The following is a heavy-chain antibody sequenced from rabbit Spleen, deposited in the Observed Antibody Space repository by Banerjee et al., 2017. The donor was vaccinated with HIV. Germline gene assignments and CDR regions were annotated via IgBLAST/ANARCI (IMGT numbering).Heavy chain of an antibody. V-gene: IGHV1S45*01. CDR2: IDSGSSGFT. J-gene: IGHJ6*01. Sequence: QEQLEESGGGLVKPEGSLTLTCKASGFDLSSSDYMCWVRQAPGKGLEWIACIDSGSSGFTYYATWAKGRFTCSKTSSTTVTLQMTRLTAADTATYFCARDTSSSFSSYGMDLWGPGTLVTVS. CDR1: GFDLSSSDY. CDR3: ARDTSSSFSSYGMDL. D-gene: IGHD1-1*01.